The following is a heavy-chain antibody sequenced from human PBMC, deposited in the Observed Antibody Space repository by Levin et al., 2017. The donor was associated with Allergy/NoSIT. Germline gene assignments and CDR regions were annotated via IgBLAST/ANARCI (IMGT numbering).Heavy chain of an antibody. Sequence: GGSLRLSCKASGYPFTSHYIHWVRQAPGQGLEWMGVIDPPDGRTAYAQNFQGRVTITRDTSTSTVYLELSSLRSDDAAVYYCAKDPGDYWGQGTLVTVSS. CDR1: GYPFTSHY. J-gene: IGHJ4*02. V-gene: IGHV1-46*01. CDR2: IDPPDGRT. CDR3: AKDPGDY.